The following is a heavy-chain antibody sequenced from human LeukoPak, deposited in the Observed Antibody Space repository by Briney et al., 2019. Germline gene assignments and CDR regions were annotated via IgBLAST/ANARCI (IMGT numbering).Heavy chain of an antibody. CDR3: ARHPYYDSNGSFDY. V-gene: IGHV4-59*08. Sequence: SETLSLTCTVSGGSISSYYWSWIRQPPGKGLEWIGYIYYGGSTNYNPSLKSRVTISVDTSKNQFSLKLSSVTAADTAVYYCARHPYYDSNGSFDYWGQGTLVTVSS. D-gene: IGHD3-22*01. CDR1: GGSISSYY. J-gene: IGHJ4*02. CDR2: IYYGGST.